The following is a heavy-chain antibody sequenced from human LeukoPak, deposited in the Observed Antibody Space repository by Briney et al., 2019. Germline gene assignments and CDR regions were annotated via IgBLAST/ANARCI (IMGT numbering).Heavy chain of an antibody. J-gene: IGHJ3*02. CDR3: ASETGSKNAFDI. Sequence: PSETLSLTCAVYGGSFSGYYWSWIRQPPGKGLEWIGEINHSGSTNYNPSLKSRVTISVDTSKNQFSLKLSSVTAADTAVYYCASETGSKNAFDIWGQGTMVTVSS. V-gene: IGHV4-34*01. D-gene: IGHD1-14*01. CDR1: GGSFSGYY. CDR2: INHSGST.